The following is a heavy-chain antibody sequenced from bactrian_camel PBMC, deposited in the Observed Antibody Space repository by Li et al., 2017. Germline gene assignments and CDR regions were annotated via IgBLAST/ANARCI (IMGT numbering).Heavy chain of an antibody. CDR1: GIVARTYC. D-gene: IGHD8*01. Sequence: VQLVESGGGLVQPGGSLRLSCAASGIVARTYCMAWFRQAPGKEREGVAVIEDAGVTRYADAVKGRFTISKDNAKKILYLEMNNLRTGDTGVYYCAAQSLQGGKWSLDPTRFAVWGQGTQVTVS. CDR3: AAQSLQGGKWSLDPTRFAV. V-gene: IGHV3S1*01. J-gene: IGHJ4*01. CDR2: IEDAGVT.